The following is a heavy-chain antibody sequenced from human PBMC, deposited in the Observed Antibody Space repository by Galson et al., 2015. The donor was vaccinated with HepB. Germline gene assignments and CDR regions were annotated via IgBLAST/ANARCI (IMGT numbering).Heavy chain of an antibody. V-gene: IGHV1-2*06. CDR2: INPISGAT. CDR1: GYTFTAYF. CDR3: ARPLSGAYFHL. Sequence: SVKVSCKASGYTFTAYFMHWLRQAPGQGLEWMGRINPISGATNYAPNFQGRVTMTRDTSSSTAYMELSRLRSDDMAVYYCARPLSGAYFHLWGQGTLVSVSS. J-gene: IGHJ1*01. D-gene: IGHD2-8*02.